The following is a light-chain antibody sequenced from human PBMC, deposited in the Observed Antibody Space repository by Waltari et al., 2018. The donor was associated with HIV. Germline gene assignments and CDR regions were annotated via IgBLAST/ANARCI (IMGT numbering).Light chain of an antibody. J-gene: IGKJ5*01. CDR1: QTIDTY. Sequence: DIQMTQSPTSLSARIGDKITNTCRASQTIDTYLNWYQFRPGQVPKLLVYLTSTVHTAVPPRFSGRGSGTFFSLTISDVQPEDMATYFCQQTYSPPRTFGLGTRLE. CDR3: QQTYSPPRT. CDR2: LTS. V-gene: IGKV1-39*01.